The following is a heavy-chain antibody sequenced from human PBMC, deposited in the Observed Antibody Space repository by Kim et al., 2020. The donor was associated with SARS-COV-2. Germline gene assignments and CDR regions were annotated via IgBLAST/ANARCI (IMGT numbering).Heavy chain of an antibody. CDR3: ARGHYGSGPLYGDYYYYGMDV. V-gene: IGHV3-11*04. CDR1: GFTFSDYY. D-gene: IGHD3-10*01. J-gene: IGHJ6*02. Sequence: GGSLRLSCAASGFTFSDYYMSWIRQAPGKGLEWVSYISSSGSTIYYADSVKGRFTISRDNAKNSLYLQMNSLRAEDTAVYYCARGHYGSGPLYGDYYYYGMDVWGQGTTVTVSS. CDR2: ISSSGSTI.